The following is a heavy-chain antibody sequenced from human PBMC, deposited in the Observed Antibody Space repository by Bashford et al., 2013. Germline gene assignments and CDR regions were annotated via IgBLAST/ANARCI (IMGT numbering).Heavy chain of an antibody. CDR3: AKGAKTRTPPGKRYYYYYYGVDV. CDR2: SIPLYGTV. V-gene: IGHV1-69*13. Sequence: SVKVSCKASGGTFGSHAISWVRQAPGQGLEWVGASIPLYGTVDYAQKFQGKVTLTADLSTSTAYMELRSLRAEDTAVYYCAKGAKTRTPPGKRYYYYYYGVDVWGQGTTVTVSS. CDR1: GGTFGSHA. J-gene: IGHJ6*02. D-gene: IGHD1/OR15-1a*01.